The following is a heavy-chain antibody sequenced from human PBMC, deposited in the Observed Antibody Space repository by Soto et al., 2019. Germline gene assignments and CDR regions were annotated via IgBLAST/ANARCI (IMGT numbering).Heavy chain of an antibody. J-gene: IGHJ4*02. CDR1: GGSVNIGTYY. D-gene: IGHD6-13*01. CDR2: IYYSGST. CDR3: ARDRGGYGNLDY. V-gene: IGHV4-31*03. Sequence: PSETLSLTCTVPGGSVNIGTYYWSWIRQHPGKGLEWIGYIYYSGSTYYNPSLKSRVTISVDTSKNQFSLKLSSVTAADTAVYYCARDRGGYGNLDYWGQGTLVTVSS.